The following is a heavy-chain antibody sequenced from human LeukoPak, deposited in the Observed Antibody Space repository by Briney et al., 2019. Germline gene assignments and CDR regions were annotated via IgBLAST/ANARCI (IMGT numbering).Heavy chain of an antibody. CDR2: MSGSGGTA. V-gene: IGHV3-23*01. D-gene: IGHD3-3*01. Sequence: PGGSLRLSCAASGFTVSTTYMSWVRQAPGKGLEWVSAMSGSGGTAYYADSVKGRFTISRDTSKNTLYLQMNSLRAEDTAVYYCAKRGGTISGVVIRDEYYYYGMDVWGQGTTVTVSS. CDR1: GFTVSTTY. CDR3: AKRGGTISGVVIRDEYYYYGMDV. J-gene: IGHJ6*02.